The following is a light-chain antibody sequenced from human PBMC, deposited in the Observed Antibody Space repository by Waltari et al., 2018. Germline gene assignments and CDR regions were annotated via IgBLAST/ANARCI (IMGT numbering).Light chain of an antibody. Sequence: SVLTQSPGTLSLSPGERATLSCRASQSVSSSYLAWYRQKPGQAPRLLLYGASSRATGIPDRFSGSGSGTDFTLTISRLEPEDVAVYYCQQYGSSPPGVTFGGGTKVEIK. CDR2: GAS. J-gene: IGKJ4*01. V-gene: IGKV3-20*01. CDR1: QSVSSSY. CDR3: QQYGSSPPGVT.